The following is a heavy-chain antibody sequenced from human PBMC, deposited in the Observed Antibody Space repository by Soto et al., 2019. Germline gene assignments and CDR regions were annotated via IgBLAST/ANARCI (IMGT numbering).Heavy chain of an antibody. CDR2: TYYRSKWYN. CDR3: TRDWAGTYGLDV. Sequence: SQTLSLTCAISGDSVSSNRAAWNWIRQSPSRGLEWLGRTYYRSKWYNDYADSVKSRIAINPDTSKNQFSLQLNSVTPEDTAVYYCTRDWAGTYGLDVWGQGTTVTVSS. J-gene: IGHJ6*02. D-gene: IGHD3-16*01. V-gene: IGHV6-1*01. CDR1: GDSVSSNRAA.